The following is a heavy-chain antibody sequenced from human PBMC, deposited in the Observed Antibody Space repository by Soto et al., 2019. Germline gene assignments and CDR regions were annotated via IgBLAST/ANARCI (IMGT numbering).Heavy chain of an antibody. D-gene: IGHD3-3*02. J-gene: IGHJ6*02. V-gene: IGHV3-7*01. Sequence: EVQLVESGGGLVQPGGSLRLSCVASGFSFRSYWMTWVRQAPGKGLEWVASINQDGSEKYYVDSVKGRFTFSRDNAKNSVYLQMTSRRVEATAVYYCARAHPSNNYYAMDVWGQGTTVTVSS. CDR1: GFSFRSYW. CDR2: INQDGSEK. CDR3: ARAHPSNNYYAMDV.